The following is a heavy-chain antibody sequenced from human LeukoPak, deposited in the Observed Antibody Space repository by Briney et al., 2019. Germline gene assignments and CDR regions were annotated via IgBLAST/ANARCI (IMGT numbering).Heavy chain of an antibody. CDR3: ASGRYSSGYYYRDY. V-gene: IGHV4-34*01. J-gene: IGHJ4*02. CDR2: INHSGST. D-gene: IGHD3-22*01. CDR1: GGSFSGYY. Sequence: SETLSLTCAVYGGSFSGYYWSRIRQPPGKGLEWIGEINHSGSTNYNPSLKSRVTISVDTSKNQFSLKLSSVTAADTAVYYCASGRYSSGYYYRDYWGQGTLVTVSS.